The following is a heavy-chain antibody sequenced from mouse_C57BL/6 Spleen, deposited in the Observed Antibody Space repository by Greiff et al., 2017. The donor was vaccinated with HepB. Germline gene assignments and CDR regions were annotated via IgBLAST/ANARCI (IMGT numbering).Heavy chain of an antibody. CDR3: AREGGNYYAMDY. CDR2: INPSNGGT. CDR1: GYTFTSYW. D-gene: IGHD1-1*02. V-gene: IGHV1-53*01. Sequence: QVQLQQPGTELVKPGASVKLSCKASGYTFTSYWMHWVKQRPGQGLEWIGNINPSNGGTNYNEKFKSKATLTVDKSSSTAYMQLSSLTSENSAVYYCAREGGNYYAMDYWGQGTSVTVSS. J-gene: IGHJ4*01.